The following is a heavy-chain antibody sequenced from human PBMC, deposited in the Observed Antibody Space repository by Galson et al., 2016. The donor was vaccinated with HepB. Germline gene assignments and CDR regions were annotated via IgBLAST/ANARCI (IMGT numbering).Heavy chain of an antibody. V-gene: IGHV4-4*02. CDR3: ASYLIQSWAGSDAFDT. CDR2: IFHSGDT. J-gene: IGHJ3*02. D-gene: IGHD5-18*01. CDR1: GGPVSRNNW. Sequence: SETLSLTCAVSGGPVSRNNWWSWVRQPPGKGLEWIGEIFHSGDTNYNPSLRSRVTISVDKSENHVSLKLISVTAADTAIYYCASYLIQSWAGSDAFDTWGQGTMVTVSS.